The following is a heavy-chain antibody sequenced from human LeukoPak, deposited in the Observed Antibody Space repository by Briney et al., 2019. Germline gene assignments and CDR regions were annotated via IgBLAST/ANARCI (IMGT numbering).Heavy chain of an antibody. CDR1: GGSISSYY. J-gene: IGHJ3*02. Sequence: SETLSLTCTVSGGSISSYYWSWIRQPPGKGLEWIGYIYYSGSTNYNPSLKSRVTISVDTSKNQFSLKLSSVTAADTAVYYCARDQGITIFGVPAGAFDIWGQGTMVTVSS. CDR2: IYYSGST. V-gene: IGHV4-59*01. CDR3: ARDQGITIFGVPAGAFDI. D-gene: IGHD3-3*01.